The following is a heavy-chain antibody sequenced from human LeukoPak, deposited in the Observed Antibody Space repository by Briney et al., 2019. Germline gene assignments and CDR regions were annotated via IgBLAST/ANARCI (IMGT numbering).Heavy chain of an antibody. CDR1: GYTFTSYD. D-gene: IGHD6-13*01. CDR2: MNPNGGNT. V-gene: IGHV1-8*01. J-gene: IGHJ4*02. Sequence: ASVKVSCKASGYTFTSYDINWVRQATGQGLEWMGWMNPNGGNTGYAQKFQGRVTMTRNTSISTAYMELSSLRSEDTAVYYCARGPPSLLIAAAGTGRGENFDYWGQGTLVTVSS. CDR3: ARGPPSLLIAAAGTGRGENFDY.